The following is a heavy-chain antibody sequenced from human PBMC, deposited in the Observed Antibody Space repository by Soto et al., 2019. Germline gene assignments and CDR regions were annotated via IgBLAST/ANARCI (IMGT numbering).Heavy chain of an antibody. CDR2: IFYIGSS. CDR1: GDSIISSAFY. D-gene: IGHD3-3*02. CDR3: ARHTLAHRKNNWFDP. Sequence: AETLSLTCTVSGDSIISSAFYWGRLRQPPGKGLEWIGSIFYIGSSYYNPSINSLITTSVDTYKNQFLLRLSSVTAAATALYFCARHTLAHRKNNWFDPWGQGIMVTVSS. J-gene: IGHJ5*02. V-gene: IGHV4-39*01.